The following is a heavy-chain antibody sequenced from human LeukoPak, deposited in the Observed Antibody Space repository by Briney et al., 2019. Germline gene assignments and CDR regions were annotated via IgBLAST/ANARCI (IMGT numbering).Heavy chain of an antibody. V-gene: IGHV4-4*07. Sequence: SETLSLTCTVSGGSIHSYWSWIRQPAGKGLDWIGRISGSGTITYNPALQSRLTISIDTSKNQFSLKLMSVTAADTAVYYCARDSGTTGEVKFDPWGQGTLVTVSS. J-gene: IGHJ5*02. CDR2: ISGSGTI. CDR3: ARDSGTTGEVKFDP. D-gene: IGHD3-10*01. CDR1: GGSIHSY.